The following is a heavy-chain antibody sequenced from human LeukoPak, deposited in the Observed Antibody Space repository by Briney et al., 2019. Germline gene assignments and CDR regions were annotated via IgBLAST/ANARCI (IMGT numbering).Heavy chain of an antibody. V-gene: IGHV1-18*01. CDR3: ARDRGYSSDYYERSAFDI. CDR2: ISAYDGNT. J-gene: IGHJ3*02. Sequence: ASVKVSCKTSGYTFTNYGISWVRQAPGQGLEWMAWISAYDGNTNYAQRLQGRVTMTTDTSTNTAYMELRSLRSDDTAVYYCARDRGYSSDYYERSAFDIWGQGTMVTVSS. CDR1: GYTFTNYG. D-gene: IGHD6-19*01.